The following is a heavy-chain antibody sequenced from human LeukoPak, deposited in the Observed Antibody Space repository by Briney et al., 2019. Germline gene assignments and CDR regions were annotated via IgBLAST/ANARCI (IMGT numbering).Heavy chain of an antibody. CDR2: SSTYNTDT. CDR1: GYTFTSYG. V-gene: IGHV1-18*01. Sequence: GASVTVSCTASGYTFTSYGISWVRQAPGQGLEWMGWSSTYNTDTKYAQKLQGRVTMTTDTSTNTAYMELRDLRSDDTAVYYCARESNWAYYFDYWGQGTLV. CDR3: ARESNWAYYFDY. D-gene: IGHD1-1*01. J-gene: IGHJ4*02.